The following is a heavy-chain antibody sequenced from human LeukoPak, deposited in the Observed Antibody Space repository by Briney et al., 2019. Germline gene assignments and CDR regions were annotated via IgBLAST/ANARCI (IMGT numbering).Heavy chain of an antibody. V-gene: IGHV1-24*01. Sequence: ASVKVSCKVSGYTLTKLSMHWVRQAPGKGLAWMGGFDPEDEGTIYAQKFQGRVTMTEDTSTDTAYMELTSLRSEDTAVYYCATGRIVPGLFSSGLLFNNWGQGTLVTVSS. CDR3: ATGRIVPGLFSSGLLFNN. CDR1: GYTLTKLS. J-gene: IGHJ4*02. D-gene: IGHD2-2*01. CDR2: FDPEDEGT.